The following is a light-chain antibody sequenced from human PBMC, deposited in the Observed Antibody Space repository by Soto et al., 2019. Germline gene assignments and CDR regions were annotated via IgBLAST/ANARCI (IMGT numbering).Light chain of an antibody. CDR1: QSLNTN. Sequence: ETVMTQSPATLSVSPGEGATLSCRASQSLNTNLAWYQQKLGQAPRVLIYGASNRATGIPDRFSGSGSGTDFTLTISRLEPEDFAVYYCQLYGISPHFGQGTRLEIK. CDR2: GAS. J-gene: IGKJ5*01. V-gene: IGKV3D-15*01. CDR3: QLYGISPH.